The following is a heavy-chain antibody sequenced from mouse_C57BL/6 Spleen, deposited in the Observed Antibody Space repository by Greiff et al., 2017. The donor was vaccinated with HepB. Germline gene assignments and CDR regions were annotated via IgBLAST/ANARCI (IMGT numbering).Heavy chain of an antibody. CDR1: GYAFSSSW. J-gene: IGHJ2*01. V-gene: IGHV1-82*01. Sequence: QVQLKQSGPELVKPGASVKISCKASGYAFSSSWMNWVKQRPGKGLEWIGRIYPGDGDTNYNGKFKGKATRTADKSSSTAYRQLSRLTSEDSAVYFCARGDFDYWGQGTTLTVSS. CDR3: ARGDFDY. CDR2: IYPGDGDT.